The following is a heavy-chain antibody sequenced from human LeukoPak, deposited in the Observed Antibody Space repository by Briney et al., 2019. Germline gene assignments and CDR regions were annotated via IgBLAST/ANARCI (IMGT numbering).Heavy chain of an antibody. V-gene: IGHV3-15*01. CDR3: TTEDKYCSSTSCLDY. CDR2: IKSKTDGGTT. CDR1: GFTFSNAW. J-gene: IGHJ4*02. Sequence: GGSLRLSCAASGFTFSNAWMSWVRQAPGKGLEWVGRIKSKTDGGTTDYAAPVKGRFTISRDDSKNTLYLQMNSLKTEDTAVYYCTTEDKYCSSTSCLDYWGQGTLVTVSS. D-gene: IGHD2-2*01.